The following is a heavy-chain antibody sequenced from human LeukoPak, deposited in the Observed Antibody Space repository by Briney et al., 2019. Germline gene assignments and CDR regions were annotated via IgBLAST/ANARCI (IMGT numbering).Heavy chain of an antibody. CDR1: GFTFRNYY. Sequence: GGSLRLSCAASGFTFRNYYMIWIRQATGKGLEWLSYISSNGNTIYYADSVRGRFTVSRDNVKNSLFVEMNSPRAEDTAVYYCARDGYNYFDFWGQGTLVTVSS. CDR3: ARDGYNYFDF. J-gene: IGHJ4*02. D-gene: IGHD5-18*01. CDR2: ISSNGNTI. V-gene: IGHV3-11*01.